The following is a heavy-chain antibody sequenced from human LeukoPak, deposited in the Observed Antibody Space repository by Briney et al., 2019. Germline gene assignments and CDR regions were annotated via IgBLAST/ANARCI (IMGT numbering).Heavy chain of an antibody. CDR1: GGSISSYY. V-gene: IGHV4-59*12. Sequence: SETLSLTCTVSGGSISSYYWSWIRQPPGKGPEWIGYIYYSGSTNYNPSPKSRVTISVDTSKNQFSLKLSSVTAADTAVYYCARGWATAALYYYYGMDVWGQGTTVTVSS. CDR2: IYYSGST. CDR3: ARGWATAALYYYYGMDV. D-gene: IGHD2-2*01. J-gene: IGHJ6*02.